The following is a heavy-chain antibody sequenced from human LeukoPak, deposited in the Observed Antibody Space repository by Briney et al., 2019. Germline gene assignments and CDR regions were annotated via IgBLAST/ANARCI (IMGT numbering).Heavy chain of an antibody. Sequence: PGGSLRLSCAASGFTFNNYAMSWVRQAPGKGLEWVSAISGSGGSTYYADSVKGRFTISRDNSKNTLYLQMNSLRAEDTAVYYCAKGTRIQPNPYYFDYWGQGTLVTVPS. V-gene: IGHV3-23*01. D-gene: IGHD5-18*01. J-gene: IGHJ4*02. CDR3: AKGTRIQPNPYYFDY. CDR1: GFTFNNYA. CDR2: ISGSGGST.